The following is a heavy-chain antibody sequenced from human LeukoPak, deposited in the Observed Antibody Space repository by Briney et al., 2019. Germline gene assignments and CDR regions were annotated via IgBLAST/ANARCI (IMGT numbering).Heavy chain of an antibody. V-gene: IGHV3-21*01. J-gene: IGHJ4*02. Sequence: PGGSLRLSCAASGFTFNTYGMNWVRQAPGKGLEWVSAISGSGGSTYYADSVKGRFTISRDNAKNSLYLQMNSLRAEDTAVYYCARDLHSSSWYPYGGGYFDYWGQGTLVTVSS. D-gene: IGHD6-13*01. CDR2: ISGSGGST. CDR3: ARDLHSSSWYPYGGGYFDY. CDR1: GFTFNTYG.